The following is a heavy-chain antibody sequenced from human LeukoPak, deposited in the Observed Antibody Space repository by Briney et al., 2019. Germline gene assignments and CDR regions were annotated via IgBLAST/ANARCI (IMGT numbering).Heavy chain of an antibody. CDR1: GGSISSYY. D-gene: IGHD2-15*01. V-gene: IGHV4-59*13. J-gene: IGHJ5*02. CDR2: NHYSGSN. Sequence: SETLSLTCTVPGGSISSYYWRWIRQPPGKGVGWIGYNHYSGSNNYNPSLKSRVTISVDTSKNQFSLKLSSVTAADTAVYYCARDVGYCSGGSCSFWFDPWGQGTLVTVPS. CDR3: ARDVGYCSGGSCSFWFDP.